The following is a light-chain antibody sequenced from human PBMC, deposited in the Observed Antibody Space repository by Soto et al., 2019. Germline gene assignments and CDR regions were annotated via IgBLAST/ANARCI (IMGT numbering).Light chain of an antibody. Sequence: EIVLTHSPGTLSLSPGERATLSYRSSQSVSSSYLAWYQQKPGQAPRLLIYGASSRATGIPDRFSGSGSGTDFTLTISRLEPEDFAVYYGQQYGSSPWTFGQGTKLDI. J-gene: IGKJ1*01. CDR2: GAS. CDR3: QQYGSSPWT. V-gene: IGKV3-20*01. CDR1: QSVSSSY.